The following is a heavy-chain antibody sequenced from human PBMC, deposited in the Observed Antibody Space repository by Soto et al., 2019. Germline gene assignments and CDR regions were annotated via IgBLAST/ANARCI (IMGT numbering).Heavy chain of an antibody. J-gene: IGHJ5*02. CDR2: INAGNGNT. CDR3: ARDHGIAAAGWFDP. D-gene: IGHD6-13*01. V-gene: IGHV1-3*01. CDR1: GYTFTSYA. Sequence: GASVKVSCKASGYTFTSYAMHWVRQAPGQRLEWMGWINAGNGNTKYSQKFQGRVTITRDTSASTAYMELSSLRSEDTAVYYCARDHGIAAAGWFDPWGQGTLVTVSS.